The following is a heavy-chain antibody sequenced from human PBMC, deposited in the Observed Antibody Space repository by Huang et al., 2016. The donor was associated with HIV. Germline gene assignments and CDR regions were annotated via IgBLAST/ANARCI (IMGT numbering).Heavy chain of an antibody. CDR3: ARLTTYTTSSYSRFFNY. V-gene: IGHV4-4*07. CDR2: ISPTGKT. J-gene: IGHJ4*01. CDR1: GASVDGFY. Sequence: QVQLHESGPGLVKPSDTLSLICTVSGASVDGFYWGWIRRPPGKGRGWIGRISPTGKTNYNPSLQGRVTFFADTSKNRLSLNLTSVTAADSAVYYCARLTTYTTSSYSRFFNYWGHGILVSVSS. D-gene: IGHD3-3*01.